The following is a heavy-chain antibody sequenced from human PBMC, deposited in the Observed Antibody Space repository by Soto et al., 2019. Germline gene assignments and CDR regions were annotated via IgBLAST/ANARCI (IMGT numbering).Heavy chain of an antibody. D-gene: IGHD6-19*01. CDR2: IYYSGST. CDR3: ARSPQYSSGWYGHYYFDY. Sequence: QLQLQESGPGLVKPSETLSLTCTVSGGSISSSSYYWGWIRQPPGKGLEWIGSIYYSGSTYYNPSLKSRVTISVDTSKNQFSLKLSSVTAADTAVYYCARSPQYSSGWYGHYYFDYWGQGTLVTVSS. CDR1: GGSISSSSYY. V-gene: IGHV4-39*01. J-gene: IGHJ4*02.